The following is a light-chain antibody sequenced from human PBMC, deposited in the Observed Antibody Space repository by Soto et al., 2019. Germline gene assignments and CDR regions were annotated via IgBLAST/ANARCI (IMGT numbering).Light chain of an antibody. Sequence: DIQMTQSPSFLSASVGDRVTITCRASQGISNFLNWYQHKRGEAPNLLIYGASNLQTGVPSRFSGNGSGTAFALTINSLQPEDFATYYCQQSFSTPPTFGQGTNVEI. V-gene: IGKV1-39*01. J-gene: IGKJ1*01. CDR3: QQSFSTPPT. CDR1: QGISNF. CDR2: GAS.